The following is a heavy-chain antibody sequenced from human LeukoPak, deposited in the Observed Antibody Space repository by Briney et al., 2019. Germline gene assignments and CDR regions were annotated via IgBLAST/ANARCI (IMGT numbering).Heavy chain of an antibody. J-gene: IGHJ4*02. V-gene: IGHV3-48*03. D-gene: IGHD1-26*01. CDR3: ARDSKWVFDY. CDR2: ISNSGSST. Sequence: SGGSLSLSCAASGFTFSSYEMSWVPEAPGKGLPWISYISNSGSSTYYADSVKGRFTISRDNAKNSLYLQMNSLRAEDTAVYYCARDSKWVFDYWGQGTLVTVSS. CDR1: GFTFSSYE.